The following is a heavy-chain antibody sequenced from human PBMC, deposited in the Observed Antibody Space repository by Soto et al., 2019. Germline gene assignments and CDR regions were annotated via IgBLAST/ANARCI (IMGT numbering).Heavy chain of an antibody. V-gene: IGHV3-23*01. J-gene: IGHJ5*02. CDR2: ITSSGGST. CDR1: GFTFRSYA. CDR3: ANCPTLYAPTYNWFDP. Sequence: EVQLLESGGGLVQPGGSLRLSCAASGFTFRSYAMSWVRQAPGKGLEWVSTITSSGGSTYYADSVRGRFTISRDNSKKTLYLQMNSLRAEDTAVYYCANCPTLYAPTYNWFDPWGQGTLVTVSS. D-gene: IGHD2-8*01.